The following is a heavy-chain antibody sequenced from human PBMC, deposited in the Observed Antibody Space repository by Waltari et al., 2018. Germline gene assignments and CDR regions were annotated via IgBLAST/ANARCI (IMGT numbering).Heavy chain of an antibody. CDR1: GFTFSRYS. Sequence: EVQLVESGGGLVQPGGSLRLSCAASGFTFSRYSMNWVRQAPGKGLEWVSYISSSSSTIYYADSVKGRFTISRDNAKNSLYLQMNSLRAEDTAVYYCARDRITIFGVVIPFDYWGQGTLVTVSS. V-gene: IGHV3-48*04. CDR3: ARDRITIFGVVIPFDY. J-gene: IGHJ4*02. CDR2: ISSSSSTI. D-gene: IGHD3-3*01.